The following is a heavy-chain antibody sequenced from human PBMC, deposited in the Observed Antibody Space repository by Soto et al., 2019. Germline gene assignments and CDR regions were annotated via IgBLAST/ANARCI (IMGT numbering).Heavy chain of an antibody. J-gene: IGHJ5*02. CDR2: INTDGGST. Sequence: PGGSLRLSCAASGFTFSSYWLHRVRQAPGKGLVWVSGINTDGGSTDYADSVKGRFIISRDNAKNTLYLQMNSLRAEDTAVYYCARDDYVLRFDPWGQGTLVTVSS. CDR1: GFTFSSYW. V-gene: IGHV3-74*01. CDR3: ARDDYVLRFDP. D-gene: IGHD3-10*02.